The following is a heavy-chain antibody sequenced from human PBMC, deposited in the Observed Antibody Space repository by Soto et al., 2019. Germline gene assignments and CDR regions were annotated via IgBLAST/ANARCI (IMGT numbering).Heavy chain of an antibody. D-gene: IGHD2-21*01. V-gene: IGHV5-51*01. CDR2: IYPDESDT. CDR3: ARSRGEGSHLWFDP. CDR1: ENTFSSYL. Sequence: GESLKISFKGSENTFSSYLIAWVRQLPGKGLGCMGIIYPDESDTRYSPSFQAHVTICGDKSITTAYLQGSSLKGWDSGMYYCARSRGEGSHLWFDPWGQGTQVTVSS. J-gene: IGHJ5*02.